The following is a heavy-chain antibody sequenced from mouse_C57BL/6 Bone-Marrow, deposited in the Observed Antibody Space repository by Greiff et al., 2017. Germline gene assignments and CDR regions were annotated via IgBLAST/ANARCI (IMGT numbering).Heavy chain of an antibody. V-gene: IGHV5-4*03. CDR2: ISDGGSST. J-gene: IGHJ4*01. CDR3: ARAVLFMDY. Sequence: EVNLVESGGGLVKPGGSLKLSCAASGFTFSSYAMSWVRQTPEKRLEWVATISDGGSSTYYPDNVKGLFTISRDNAKNILYLQMSHLKSEDTAMYYCARAVLFMDYWGQGTSVTVSS. CDR1: GFTFSSYA.